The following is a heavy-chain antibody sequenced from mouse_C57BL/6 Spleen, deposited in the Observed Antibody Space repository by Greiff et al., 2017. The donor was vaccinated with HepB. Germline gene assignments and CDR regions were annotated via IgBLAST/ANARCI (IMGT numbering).Heavy chain of an antibody. D-gene: IGHD1-1*01. CDR2: IDPENGDT. CDR3: TTWGSYAMDY. V-gene: IGHV14-4*01. Sequence: DVKLQESGAELVRPGASVKLSCTASGFNIKDDYMHWVKQRPEQGLEWIGWIDPENGDTEYASKFQGKATITADTSSNTAYLQLSSLTSEDTAVYYCTTWGSYAMDYWGQGTSVTVSS. CDR1: GFNIKDDY. J-gene: IGHJ4*01.